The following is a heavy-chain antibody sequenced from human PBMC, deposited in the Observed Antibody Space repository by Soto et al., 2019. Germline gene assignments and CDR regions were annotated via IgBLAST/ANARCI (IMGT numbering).Heavy chain of an antibody. V-gene: IGHV3-23*01. CDR3: ANPVRDIVVVVAATPQSYYYYMDV. Sequence: PGGSLRLFCAASGFTFSSYAMSWVRQAPGKGLEWVSAISGSGGSTYYADSVKGRFTISRDNSKNTLYLQMNSLRAEDTAVYYCANPVRDIVVVVAATPQSYYYYMDVWGKGTTVTVSS. CDR1: GFTFSSYA. J-gene: IGHJ6*03. D-gene: IGHD2-15*01. CDR2: ISGSGGST.